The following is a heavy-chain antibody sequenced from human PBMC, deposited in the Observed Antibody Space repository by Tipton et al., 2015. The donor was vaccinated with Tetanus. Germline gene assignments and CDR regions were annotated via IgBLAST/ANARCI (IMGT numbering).Heavy chain of an antibody. CDR2: VWYDGSRQ. CDR3: ARDRGDYIYYGMDV. CDR1: GFTFNGYG. Sequence: SLRLSCAASGFTFNGYGMHWVRQAPGKGLEWLALVWYDGSRQYYADSVKGRFTISRDNSKNTVDLQMNNLRDEDTAVYYCARDRGDYIYYGMDVWGPGTTVTVS. D-gene: IGHD3-22*01. V-gene: IGHV3-33*01. J-gene: IGHJ6*02.